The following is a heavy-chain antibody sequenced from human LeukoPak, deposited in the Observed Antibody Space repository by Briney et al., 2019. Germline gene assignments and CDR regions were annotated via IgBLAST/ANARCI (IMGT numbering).Heavy chain of an antibody. CDR2: ITPMFGTS. CDR1: GGTFSRHS. J-gene: IGHJ1*01. Sequence: SVKVSCKASGGTFSRHSISWVRQSPGQGLEWMGGITPMFGTSDYAQKFQGRVTITADESTSTAYMELSSLRSEDTAVYYCARDSSEFRSLLFHWGQGTLVTVSS. CDR3: ARDSSEFRSLLFH. V-gene: IGHV1-69*13. D-gene: IGHD1-14*01.